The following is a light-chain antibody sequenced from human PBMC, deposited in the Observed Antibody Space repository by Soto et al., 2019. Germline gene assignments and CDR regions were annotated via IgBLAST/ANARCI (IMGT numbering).Light chain of an antibody. CDR1: SSDVGGYNY. V-gene: IGLV2-14*01. CDR3: SSYTSSRTDV. Sequence: QSALTQPASVSWSPGQSITISCTGTSSDVGGYNYVSWYQQHPGKAPKLMIYDVSNRPSGVSNRFSGSKSGNTASLTISGLQAEDEADYYCSSYTSSRTDVFGTGTKVTVL. J-gene: IGLJ1*01. CDR2: DVS.